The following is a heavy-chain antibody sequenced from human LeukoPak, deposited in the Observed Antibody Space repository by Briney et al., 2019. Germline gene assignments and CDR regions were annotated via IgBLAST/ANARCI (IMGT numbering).Heavy chain of an antibody. Sequence: GGSLRLSCAASGFTFSSYSMNWVRQAPGKGLEWVSSISSSSSYIYYADSVKGRFTISRDNAKNSLYLQMNSLRAEDTAVYYCARASDILTGYYYYYYYGMDVWGQGTTVTVSS. D-gene: IGHD3-9*01. V-gene: IGHV3-21*01. J-gene: IGHJ6*02. CDR2: ISSSSSYI. CDR3: ARASDILTGYYYYYYYGMDV. CDR1: GFTFSSYS.